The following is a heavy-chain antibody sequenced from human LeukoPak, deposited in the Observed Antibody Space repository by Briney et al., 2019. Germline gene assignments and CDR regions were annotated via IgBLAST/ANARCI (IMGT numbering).Heavy chain of an antibody. D-gene: IGHD3-22*01. CDR3: AKLGGYYDNSASRYFDY. CDR2: IGLRSGST. J-gene: IGHJ4*02. CDR1: GFTFTNYA. Sequence: PSGGSLRLSCAASGFTFTNYAMTWVRQAPGKGLELVSAIGLRSGSTYYADSVKGRFTISRDNSKNTVYLQMNSLRADDTAVYYCAKLGGYYDNSASRYFDYWGQGTLVTVSS. V-gene: IGHV3-23*01.